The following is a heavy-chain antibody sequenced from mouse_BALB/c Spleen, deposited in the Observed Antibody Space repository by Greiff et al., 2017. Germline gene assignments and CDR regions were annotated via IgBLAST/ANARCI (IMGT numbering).Heavy chain of an antibody. J-gene: IGHJ3*01. D-gene: IGHD4-1*01. CDR3: ARRGNWDDGAWFAY. CDR2: ISSGGSYT. V-gene: IGHV5-9-3*01. CDR1: GFTFSSYA. Sequence: EVKLMESGGGLVKPGGSLKLSCAASGFTFSSYAMSWVRQTPEKRLEWVATISSGGSYTYYPDSVKGRFTISRDNAKNTLYLQMSSLRSEDTAMYYCARRGNWDDGAWFAYWGQGTLVTVSA.